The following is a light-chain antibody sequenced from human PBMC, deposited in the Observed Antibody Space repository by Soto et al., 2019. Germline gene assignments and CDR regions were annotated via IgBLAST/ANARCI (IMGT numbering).Light chain of an antibody. CDR3: TSYTRSDTLHVV. CDR1: SSDVGAYNY. CDR2: EVN. V-gene: IGLV2-14*01. J-gene: IGLJ2*01. Sequence: QSALTQPASVSGSPGQSITFSCTGTSSDVGAYNYVSWYQQHPGKAPKLIIFEVNNRPSGVSNRFSGSKSGNTASLTISGLQAEDEADYYCTSYTRSDTLHVVFGGGTKVTVL.